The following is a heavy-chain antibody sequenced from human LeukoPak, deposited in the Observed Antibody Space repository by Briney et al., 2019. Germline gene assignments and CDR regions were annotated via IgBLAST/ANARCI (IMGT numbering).Heavy chain of an antibody. J-gene: IGHJ4*02. CDR1: GFTFSDYS. CDR3: AKVRYCSGVNCYPDDN. CDR2: IRYDGNNK. Sequence: PGGALRLSCAASGFTFSDYSMHWVRQAPGKGLNWVAFIRYDGNNKYYADSVKGRFTISRDNSKNMLYLEMNRLSTEDTAVYYCAKVRYCSGVNCYPDDNWGQGTLVTVSS. V-gene: IGHV3-30*02. D-gene: IGHD2-15*01.